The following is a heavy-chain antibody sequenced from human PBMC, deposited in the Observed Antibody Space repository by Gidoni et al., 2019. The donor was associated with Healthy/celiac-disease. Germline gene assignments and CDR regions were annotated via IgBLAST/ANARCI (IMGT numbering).Heavy chain of an antibody. D-gene: IGHD2-15*01. J-gene: IGHJ6*02. CDR2: SIPIFGTA. CDR3: ARGVVVAAKYYYYGMDV. Sequence: QVQLVQSGAEVTKPGSSVKVSCKASGGTFSSYAISWVRQAPGQGLEWMGGSIPIFGTANYAQKFQGRVTITADKSTSTAYMELSSLRSEDTAVYYCARGVVVAAKYYYYGMDVWGQGTTVTVSS. CDR1: GGTFSSYA. V-gene: IGHV1-69*06.